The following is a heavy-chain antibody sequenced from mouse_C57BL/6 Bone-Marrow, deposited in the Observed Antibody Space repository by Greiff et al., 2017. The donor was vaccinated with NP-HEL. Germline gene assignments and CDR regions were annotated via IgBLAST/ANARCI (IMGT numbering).Heavy chain of an antibody. CDR2: IDPETGGT. J-gene: IGHJ2*01. Sequence: VQLQQSGAELVRPGASVTLSCQASGYTFPDYEMHWVKQTPVHGLEWIGAIDPETGGTAYNQKFKGKAILTADKSSSTAYMELRSLTSEDSAVYYCTRDDGKRYYFDYWGQGTTLTVSS. CDR1: GYTFPDYE. D-gene: IGHD2-3*01. V-gene: IGHV1-15*01. CDR3: TRDDGKRYYFDY.